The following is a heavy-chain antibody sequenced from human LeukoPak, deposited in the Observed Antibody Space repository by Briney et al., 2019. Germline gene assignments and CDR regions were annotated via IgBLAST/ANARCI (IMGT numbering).Heavy chain of an antibody. J-gene: IGHJ6*03. Sequence: GASVKVSCKASGGTFSSYAISWVRQAPGQGLEWMGGIIPIFGSTEYAQKFQGRVTITTDKSATTAYMELSSLRSDDTAVYYCARGMRSHYYDFTGLYYYYLDLWGKGTMVTVSS. CDR3: ARGMRSHYYDFTGLYYYYLDL. D-gene: IGHD3-22*01. CDR2: IIPIFGST. V-gene: IGHV1-69*05. CDR1: GGTFSSYA.